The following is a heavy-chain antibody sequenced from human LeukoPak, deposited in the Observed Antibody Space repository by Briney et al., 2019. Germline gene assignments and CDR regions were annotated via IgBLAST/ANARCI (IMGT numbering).Heavy chain of an antibody. CDR2: INPNSGGT. Sequence: ASVKVSCKASGYSFTDKYMHWVRQAPGQGLEWMGWINPNSGGTNYAQKFQGRVTMTTDTSMSTAYMELSRLTSDNTAVYYCARERRAWGEDFWGQGTLVTVSS. CDR3: ARERRAWGEDF. D-gene: IGHD3-16*01. J-gene: IGHJ4*02. V-gene: IGHV1-2*02. CDR1: GYSFTDKY.